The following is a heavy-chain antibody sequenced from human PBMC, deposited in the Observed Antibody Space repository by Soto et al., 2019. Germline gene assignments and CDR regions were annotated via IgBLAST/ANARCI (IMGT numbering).Heavy chain of an antibody. CDR2: ISYSGTT. CDR3: ASGRGYSYGLDP. V-gene: IGHV4-30-4*01. D-gene: IGHD5-18*01. Sequence: QVQLQESGPGLVKPSQTLSLTCTVSGDSISSNNNYWSWIRQPPGEGLEWIGFISYSGTTSYSPSLNGRVAISLDTSKNQFSLSLSSVTAADTAVYYCASGRGYSYGLDPWGQGTLVTVSS. J-gene: IGHJ5*02. CDR1: GDSISSNNNY.